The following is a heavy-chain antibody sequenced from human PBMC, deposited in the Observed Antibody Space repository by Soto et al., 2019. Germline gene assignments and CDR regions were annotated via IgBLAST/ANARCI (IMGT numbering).Heavy chain of an antibody. D-gene: IGHD1-7*01. Sequence: LGESLKISCTASGYSFSGYWIGWVRQMPGKGLEWMGIIYPGDSDTKYSPSFQGQVTISADKSIATAYLQWTSMKASDTAMYYCARRPGITGITDPFDHWGQGTLVTVSS. CDR2: IYPGDSDT. CDR1: GYSFSGYW. V-gene: IGHV5-51*01. J-gene: IGHJ4*02. CDR3: ARRPGITGITDPFDH.